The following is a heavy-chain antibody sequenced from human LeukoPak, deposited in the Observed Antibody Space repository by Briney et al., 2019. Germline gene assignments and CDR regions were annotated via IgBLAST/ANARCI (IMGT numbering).Heavy chain of an antibody. D-gene: IGHD6-19*01. V-gene: IGHV1-18*03. Sequence: ASVKVSCKASGYTFTNYPITWVRQAPGQGLEWMGWISPYNGITNYAQKLQGRVTMTTDTSTSTAYMELRSLRSDDMAVYFCARAQRQWYTSDAFDIWGQGTMVTVSS. J-gene: IGHJ3*02. CDR1: GYTFTNYP. CDR3: ARAQRQWYTSDAFDI. CDR2: ISPYNGIT.